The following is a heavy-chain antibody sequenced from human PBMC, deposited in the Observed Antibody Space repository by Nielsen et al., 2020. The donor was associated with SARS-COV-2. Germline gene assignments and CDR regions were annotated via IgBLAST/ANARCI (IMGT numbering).Heavy chain of an antibody. Sequence: GGSLRLSCAASGFTFSSYWMSWVRQAPGKGLEWAANIKQDGSEKYYVDSVKGRFTISRDNAKNSLYLQMNSLGAEDTAVYYCARGGAPRGWYYGMDVWGQGTTVTVSS. CDR3: ARGGAPRGWYYGMDV. CDR1: GFTFSSYW. D-gene: IGHD5-12*01. CDR2: IKQDGSEK. J-gene: IGHJ6*02. V-gene: IGHV3-7*03.